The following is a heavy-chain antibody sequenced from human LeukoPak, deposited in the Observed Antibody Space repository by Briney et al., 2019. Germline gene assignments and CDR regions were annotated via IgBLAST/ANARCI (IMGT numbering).Heavy chain of an antibody. CDR3: VKVAKYYYGSETYYFFEH. J-gene: IGHJ4*02. CDR1: GFTFTTYW. Sequence: PGGSLRLSCAASGFTFTTYWMSWVRQLPGKGLEWVANIKQDGNEKYYVYSVDGRFTISRDNAKISLDLQMNSLRVEDTGIYYCVKVAKYYYGSETYYFFEHWGQGTPVSASS. CDR2: IKQDGNEK. D-gene: IGHD3-10*01. V-gene: IGHV3-7*01.